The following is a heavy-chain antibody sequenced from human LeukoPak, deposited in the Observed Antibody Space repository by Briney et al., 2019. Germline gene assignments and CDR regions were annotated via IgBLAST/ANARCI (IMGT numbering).Heavy chain of an antibody. CDR3: AKDMWSGSYIARTDAFDI. CDR2: ISWDGGST. D-gene: IGHD1-26*01. Sequence: PGGSLRLSCAASGFTFDDYTMHWVRQAPGKGLEWVSLISWDGGSTYYADSVKGRFTISRDNSKNSLYLQMNSLRTEDTALYYCAKDMWSGSYIARTDAFDIWGQGTMVTVSS. V-gene: IGHV3-43*01. CDR1: GFTFDDYT. J-gene: IGHJ3*02.